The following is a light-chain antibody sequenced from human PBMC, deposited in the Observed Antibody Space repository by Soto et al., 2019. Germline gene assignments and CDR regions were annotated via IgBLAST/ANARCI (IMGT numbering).Light chain of an antibody. CDR3: MKGTHWPPT. V-gene: IGKV2-30*01. J-gene: IGKJ1*01. Sequence: DVVMTQSPLSLPVTLGQPASISCRSSQSLLYSDGNTFLNWFQQRPGQSPRRLIYKVSNRDSGVPDRFSGSGSGTDFTLRISRVEAEDVGVYYCMKGTHWPPTFGQGTKVEIK. CDR1: QSLLYSDGNTF. CDR2: KVS.